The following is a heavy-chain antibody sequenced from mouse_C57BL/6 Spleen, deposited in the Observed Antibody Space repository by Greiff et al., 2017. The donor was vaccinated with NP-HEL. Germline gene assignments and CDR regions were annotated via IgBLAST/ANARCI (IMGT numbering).Heavy chain of an antibody. V-gene: IGHV1-55*01. D-gene: IGHD1-1*01. J-gene: IGHJ2*01. CDR1: GYTFTSYW. CDR3: TREYLITPFDY. Sequence: QVQLQQPGADFVKPGASVKMSCKASGYTFTSYWITWVQQRPGQGLEWIGAIYPGSGSTNYNEKFKSTATLSVDTASLTASMQLSSLTSESSAVYDCTREYLITPFDYWGQGTTLTVSS. CDR2: IYPGSGST.